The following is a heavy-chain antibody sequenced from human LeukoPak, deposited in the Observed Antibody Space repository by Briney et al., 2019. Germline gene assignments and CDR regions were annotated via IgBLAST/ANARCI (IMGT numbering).Heavy chain of an antibody. CDR3: ARVLLYYDAFDP. Sequence: PSETLSLTCAVYGGSFSGYYWSWIRQAPGKGLEWVSSISSSSSYIYYADSVKGRFTISRDNAKNSLYLQMNSLRAEDTAVYYCARVLLYYDAFDPWGQGTLVTVSS. J-gene: IGHJ5*02. CDR2: ISSSSSYI. D-gene: IGHD3-3*01. CDR1: GGSFSGYY. V-gene: IGHV3-21*01.